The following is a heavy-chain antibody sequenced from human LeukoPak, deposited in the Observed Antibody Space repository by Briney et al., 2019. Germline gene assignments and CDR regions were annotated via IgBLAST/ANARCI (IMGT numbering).Heavy chain of an antibody. CDR3: AKGEGYCSSTSCYFSS. V-gene: IGHV3-23*01. CDR1: GFTFSSYA. Sequence: GGSLRLSCAASGFTFSSYAMSWVRQAPGKGLEWVSAISGSGGSTYYADSVEGRFTISRDNSKNTLYLQMNSLRAEDTAVYYCAKGEGYCSSTSCYFSSWGQGTLVTVSS. CDR2: ISGSGGST. J-gene: IGHJ4*02. D-gene: IGHD2-2*01.